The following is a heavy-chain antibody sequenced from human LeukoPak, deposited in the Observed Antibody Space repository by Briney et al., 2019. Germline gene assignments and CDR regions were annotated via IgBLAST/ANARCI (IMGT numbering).Heavy chain of an antibody. J-gene: IGHJ4*02. CDR1: GYTFTSYD. Sequence: ASVKVSCKASGYTFTSYDINWVRQATGQGLVGMGWMNPNSGSTGYAQKFQGRVTITRNTSISTAYMELSGLRSEDTAVYYCARGRSTGYPYYFEYWGKGTLVTVSS. V-gene: IGHV1-8*03. CDR3: ARGRSTGYPYYFEY. D-gene: IGHD5-12*01. CDR2: MNPNSGST.